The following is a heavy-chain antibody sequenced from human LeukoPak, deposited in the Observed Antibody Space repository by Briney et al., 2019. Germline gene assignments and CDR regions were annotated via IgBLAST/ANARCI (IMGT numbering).Heavy chain of an antibody. D-gene: IGHD2-2*01. CDR2: ISAYNGNT. V-gene: IGHV1-18*01. CDR1: GYTFTSYG. J-gene: IGHJ6*02. CDR3: ARGEYQLPPYYYYYGMDV. Sequence: ASVKVSCKASGYTFTSYGISWVRQAPGQGLEWMGWISAYNGNTSYAQKLQGRVTMTTDTSTSTAYMELRSLRSDDTAVYYCARGEYQLPPYYYYYGMDVWGQGTTVTVSS.